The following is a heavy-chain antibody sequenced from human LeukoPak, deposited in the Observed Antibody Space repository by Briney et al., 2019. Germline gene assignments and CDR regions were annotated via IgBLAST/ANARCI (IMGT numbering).Heavy chain of an antibody. V-gene: IGHV4-61*01. D-gene: IGHD1-1*01. CDR2: IYYSGST. CDR1: GGSVSSGSYY. J-gene: IGHJ6*02. Sequence: SETLSLTCTVSGGSVSSGSYYWSWIRQPPGKGLEWIGYIYYSGSTNYNPSLKSRVTISVDTSKNQFSLKLSSVTAADTAVYYCARDRRAGTYYCYGMDVWGQGTTVTVSS. CDR3: ARDRRAGTYYCYGMDV.